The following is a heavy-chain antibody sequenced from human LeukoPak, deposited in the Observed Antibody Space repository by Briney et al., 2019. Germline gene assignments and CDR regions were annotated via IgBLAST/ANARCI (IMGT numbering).Heavy chain of an antibody. V-gene: IGHV3-23*01. CDR1: GFTFSSYS. CDR2: ISGSGGST. CDR3: AKDLFASSNYDFWSGYYP. J-gene: IGHJ5*02. D-gene: IGHD3-3*01. Sequence: GGSLRLSCAASGFTFSSYSMNWVRQAPGKGLEWVSAISGSGGSTYYADSVKGRFTISRDNSKNTLYLQMNSLRAEDTAVYYCAKDLFASSNYDFWSGYYPWGQGTLVTVSS.